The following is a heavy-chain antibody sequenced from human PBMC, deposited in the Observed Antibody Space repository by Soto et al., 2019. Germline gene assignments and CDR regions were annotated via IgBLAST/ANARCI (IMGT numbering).Heavy chain of an antibody. D-gene: IGHD6-19*01. CDR1: GFIFSNYY. V-gene: IGHV3-11*01. Sequence: QVRLVESGGDLVKPGGSLRISCTASGFIFSNYYMSWIRQAPGKGLEWVSSISSRDLSIYYADSVKGRFTIFRDNAKNSLLLHMSDLRAADTAVYYCARVSATGWHVNGRDYCDHWGLGTLVTVSS. J-gene: IGHJ4*02. CDR2: ISSRDLSI. CDR3: ARVSATGWHVNGRDYCDH.